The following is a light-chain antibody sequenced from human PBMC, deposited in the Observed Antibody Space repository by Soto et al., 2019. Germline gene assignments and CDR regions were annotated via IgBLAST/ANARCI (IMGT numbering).Light chain of an antibody. CDR1: QNISRSY. CDR3: QQYGGSALYT. CDR2: AAS. V-gene: IGKV3-20*01. J-gene: IGKJ2*01. Sequence: EIVLTQSPGTLSLSPGERATLSCRASQNISRSYLAWYQQKPGQAPRLLIHAASSRATGIPDRFSGSGSGTDFTLTISRLEPEDFAVYYCQQYGGSALYTFGQGTKLEIK.